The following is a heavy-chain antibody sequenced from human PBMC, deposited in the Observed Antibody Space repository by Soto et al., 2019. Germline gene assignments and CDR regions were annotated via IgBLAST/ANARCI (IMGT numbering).Heavy chain of an antibody. V-gene: IGHV4-59*12. CDR3: ALLSDSAGVSRN. CDR1: GGSIISYY. J-gene: IGHJ4*02. CDR2: IYYSGST. Sequence: PSETLSLTCTVSGGSIISYYWSWIRQPPGKGLEWIGYIYYSGSTNYNPSLKSRVTISVDTSKNQFSLKLSSVTAADTAVYYCALLSDSAGVSRNWGQGTLLTISS. D-gene: IGHD2-21*02.